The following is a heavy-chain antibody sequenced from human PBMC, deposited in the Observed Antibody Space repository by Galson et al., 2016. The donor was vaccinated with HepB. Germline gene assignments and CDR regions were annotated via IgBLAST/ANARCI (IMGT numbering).Heavy chain of an antibody. Sequence: LSLTCSVSGASISSFYWSWIRQPPGKGLEWIGYGYYIGSTTYNPSLKSRVTISVDTSKNQISLNVTSATAADTAMYYCARITNGNTAHDAFDIWGQGTKVTVSS. V-gene: IGHV4-59*01. D-gene: IGHD1-1*01. CDR1: GASISSFY. CDR3: ARITNGNTAHDAFDI. J-gene: IGHJ3*02. CDR2: GYYIGST.